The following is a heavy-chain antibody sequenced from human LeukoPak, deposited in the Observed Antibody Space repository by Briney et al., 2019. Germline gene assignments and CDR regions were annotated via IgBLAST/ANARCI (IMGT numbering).Heavy chain of an antibody. CDR3: ARPLGYSGSGRYYGY. CDR1: GFTFSSYE. J-gene: IGHJ4*02. D-gene: IGHD3-10*01. V-gene: IGHV3-48*03. Sequence: GGSLRLSCEASGFTFSSYEMSWVRQAPGKRLECVSYTSSGGDIIHYADSVKGRFTISRDNAKKSLYLQMNSLRAEDTAVYYCARPLGYSGSGRYYGYWGQGILVPVSA. CDR2: TSSGGDII.